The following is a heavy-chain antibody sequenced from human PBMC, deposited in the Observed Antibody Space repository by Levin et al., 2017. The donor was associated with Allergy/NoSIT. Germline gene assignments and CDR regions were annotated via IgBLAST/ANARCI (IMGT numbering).Heavy chain of an antibody. CDR3: ARDRVVASSGTYYYYGMAV. CDR1: GGSISGYH. J-gene: IGHJ6*02. Sequence: SETLSLTCIVSGGSISGYHWSWIRQPPGKGLEWIGYIYYSGSTNYSPSLKSRVTMSVDASKNQFSLTLNSVTAADTAVYYCARDRVVASSGTYYYYGMAVWGQGTTVTVSS. V-gene: IGHV4-59*01. CDR2: IYYSGST. D-gene: IGHD2-15*01.